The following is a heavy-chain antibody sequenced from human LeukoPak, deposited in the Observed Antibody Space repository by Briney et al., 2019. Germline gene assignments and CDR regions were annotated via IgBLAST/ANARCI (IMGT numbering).Heavy chain of an antibody. J-gene: IGHJ4*02. V-gene: IGHV3-23*01. CDR2: VSGGGGIT. Sequence: GGSLRLSCAASGFTFNSYAMPWVRQAPGKGLKWFSHVSGGGGITYYADSVKGRFTIFRDNSKNTLYLQMDSLRAEDTAVYYCAKTTAGNSSGRNPGWPVDYWGQGTLVTVSS. CDR1: GFTFNSYA. D-gene: IGHD6-19*01. CDR3: AKTTAGNSSGRNPGWPVDY.